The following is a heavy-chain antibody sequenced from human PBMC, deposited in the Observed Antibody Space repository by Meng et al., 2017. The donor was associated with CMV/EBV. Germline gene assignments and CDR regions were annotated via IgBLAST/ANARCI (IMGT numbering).Heavy chain of an antibody. J-gene: IGHJ4*02. V-gene: IGHV3-15*01. D-gene: IGHD1-26*01. CDR1: GFTFSNAW. CDR2: IKSKTDGGTT. Sequence: GESLKISCAASGFTFSNAWMSWVRQAPGKGLEWVGRIKSKTDGGTTDYAAPAKGRFTISRDDSKNTLYLQMNSLKTEDTAVYYCTTRNQWELLEYWGQGTLVTVSS. CDR3: TTRNQWELLEY.